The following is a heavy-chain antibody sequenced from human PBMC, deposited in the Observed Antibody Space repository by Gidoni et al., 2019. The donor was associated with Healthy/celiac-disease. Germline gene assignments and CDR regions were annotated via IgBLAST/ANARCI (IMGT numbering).Heavy chain of an antibody. CDR2: ISAYNGNT. CDR1: GYTFTSYG. CDR3: ARHLDIVVVVAATPAYFDY. J-gene: IGHJ4*02. V-gene: IGHV1-18*01. Sequence: QVQLVQSGAEVKKPGASVKVSCKASGYTFTSYGISWVRQAPGQGLEWMGWISAYNGNTNYAQKLQGRVTMTTDTSTSTAYMELRSLRSDDTAVYYCARHLDIVVVVAATPAYFDYWGQGTLVTVSS. D-gene: IGHD2-15*01.